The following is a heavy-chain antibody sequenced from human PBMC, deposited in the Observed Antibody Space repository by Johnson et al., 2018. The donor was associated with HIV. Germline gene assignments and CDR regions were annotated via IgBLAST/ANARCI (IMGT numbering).Heavy chain of an antibody. Sequence: QMLLVESGGGVVQPGRSLRLSCAASGFTFSSYGMHWVRQAPGKGLEWLAVISYDGSNKYFADSVKGRFTISRDKSKNTLYLQMNSLRAEDTAVYYCAKGGITMGPDAFDIWGQGTMVTVSS. CDR2: ISYDGSNK. CDR3: AKGGITMGPDAFDI. CDR1: GFTFSSYG. V-gene: IGHV3-30*18. D-gene: IGHD3-10*01. J-gene: IGHJ3*02.